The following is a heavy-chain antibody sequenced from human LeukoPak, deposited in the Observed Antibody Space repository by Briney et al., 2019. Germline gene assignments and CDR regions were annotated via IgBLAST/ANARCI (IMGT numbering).Heavy chain of an antibody. CDR1: GYTFTSYG. CDR3: ASDLRIAVAGPFDY. D-gene: IGHD6-19*01. CDR2: ISAYNGNT. Sequence: ASVKVSCKASGYTFTSYGISWVRQAPGQGLEWMGWISAYNGNTNYAQKLQGRVTMTTDTSTSTAYMELRSLRSDDTAVYYCASDLRIAVAGPFDYWGQGTLVTVSS. V-gene: IGHV1-18*01. J-gene: IGHJ4*02.